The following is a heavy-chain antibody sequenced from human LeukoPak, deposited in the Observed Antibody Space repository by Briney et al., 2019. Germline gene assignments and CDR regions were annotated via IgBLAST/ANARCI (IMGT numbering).Heavy chain of an antibody. D-gene: IGHD5-12*01. CDR2: TYYRSKWYN. V-gene: IGHV6-1*01. J-gene: IGHJ6*03. Sequence: SQTLSLTCALSGDSVSSNSAAWHWIRQSPSRGLEWLGRTYYRSKWYNGYAVSVKSRITINPDTSKNQFSLQLNSVTPEDTAVYYCARTYSGYDRLYYYYMDVWGKGTTVTISS. CDR1: GDSVSSNSAA. CDR3: ARTYSGYDRLYYYYMDV.